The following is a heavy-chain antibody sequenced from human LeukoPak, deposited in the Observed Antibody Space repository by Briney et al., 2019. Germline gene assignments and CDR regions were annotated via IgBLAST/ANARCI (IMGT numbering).Heavy chain of an antibody. J-gene: IGHJ6*03. V-gene: IGHV1-18*01. CDR1: GYTFTSYG. D-gene: IGHD1-26*01. CDR2: ISAYNGNT. Sequence: GASVKVSCKASGYTFTSYGISWVRQAPGQGLEWMGWISAYNGNTNYAQKLQGRVTMTTDTSTSTAYMELRSLRSDDTAVYYCARANHDSKWAASYYYYYMDVWGKGTTVTVSS. CDR3: ARANHDSKWAASYYYYYMDV.